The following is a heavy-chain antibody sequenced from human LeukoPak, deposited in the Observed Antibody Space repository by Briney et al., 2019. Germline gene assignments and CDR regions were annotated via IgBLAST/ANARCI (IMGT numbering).Heavy chain of an antibody. V-gene: IGHV3-30*18. CDR1: GFTFTNFG. Sequence: GGSLRLSCAASGFTFTNFGMHWVRQAPGKGLEWVAVISSDGSGKNYADSVKGRFTISRDNSKNTLYLQMNSLRAEDTAVYYCAKEVPGVVYFEYWGQGILVTVSS. D-gene: IGHD7-27*01. CDR3: AKEVPGVVYFEY. J-gene: IGHJ4*02. CDR2: ISSDGSGK.